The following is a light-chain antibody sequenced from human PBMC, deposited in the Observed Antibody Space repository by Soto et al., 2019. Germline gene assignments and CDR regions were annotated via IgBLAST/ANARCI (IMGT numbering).Light chain of an antibody. V-gene: IGLV2-8*01. CDR1: SSDVGGYNY. J-gene: IGLJ1*01. Sequence: QSVLTQPPSASGSPGQSVAISCTGTSSDVGGYNYVSWYQQHPGKAPKLMIYEVNKRPSGVPDRFSGSKSGNTASLTVSGLQPEDEADYSCSLSAGSSNVFGTGTKVTVL. CDR3: SLSAGSSNV. CDR2: EVN.